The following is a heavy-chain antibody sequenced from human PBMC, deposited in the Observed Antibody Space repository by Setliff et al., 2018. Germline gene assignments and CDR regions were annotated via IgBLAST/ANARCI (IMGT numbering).Heavy chain of an antibody. J-gene: IGHJ4*02. V-gene: IGHV1-46*01. CDR1: GYTFTTYY. CDR3: ARGAYDSYYFDY. CDR2: INPSGGTT. D-gene: IGHD3-16*01. Sequence: GASVKVSCKASGYTFTTYYMHWVRQAPGQGLEWMGIINPSGGTTSYAQKLQGRVTMTTDTSTSTAYMELRSLRSDDTAVYYCARGAYDSYYFDYWGQGTLVTAPQ.